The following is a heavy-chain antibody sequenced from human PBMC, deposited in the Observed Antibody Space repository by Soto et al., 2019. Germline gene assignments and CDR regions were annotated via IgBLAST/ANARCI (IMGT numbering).Heavy chain of an antibody. CDR1: CYTFTSYS. V-gene: IGHV1-18*01. J-gene: IGHJ4*01. CDR3: AREVSIAARPLGY. D-gene: IGHD6-6*01. CDR2: ISAYNGNT. Sequence: SVKVCFKASCYTFTSYSISWLRQAPGQGLEWMGWISAYNGNTNYAQKLQGRVTMTTDTSTSTAYMELRSRRSDDTAVYYCAREVSIAARPLGYWVHGTLVTVSS.